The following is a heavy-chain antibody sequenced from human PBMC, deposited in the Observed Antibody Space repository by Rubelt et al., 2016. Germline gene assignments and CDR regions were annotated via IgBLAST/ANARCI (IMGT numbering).Heavy chain of an antibody. V-gene: IGHV4-39*07. Sequence: QLQESGPGLVKPSETLSLTCTVPGGSISSSRYYWGWIRQPPGKGLEWIGSIYYTGSTYYNPSLKSRVTISSDTSKNQFSLKLSSVTAADTAVYYGATHSPANDYWGQGTRVTVSS. CDR2: IYYTGST. CDR3: ATHSPANDY. J-gene: IGHJ4*02. D-gene: IGHD2-15*01. CDR1: GGSISSSRYY.